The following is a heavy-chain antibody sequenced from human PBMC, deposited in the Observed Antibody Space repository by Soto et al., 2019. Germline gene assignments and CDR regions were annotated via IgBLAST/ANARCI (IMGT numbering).Heavy chain of an antibody. D-gene: IGHD4-4*01. V-gene: IGHV3-33*01. Sequence: QVQLVESGGGVVQPGRSLRLSCAASGFTFSSYGMHWVRQAPGKGLEWVAVIWYDGSNKYYADSVKGRFTISRDNSKNTLYLQMNSVRAEDTAVYYCAREWDSEMATVLDYWGQGTLVTVSS. CDR2: IWYDGSNK. CDR1: GFTFSSYG. CDR3: AREWDSEMATVLDY. J-gene: IGHJ4*02.